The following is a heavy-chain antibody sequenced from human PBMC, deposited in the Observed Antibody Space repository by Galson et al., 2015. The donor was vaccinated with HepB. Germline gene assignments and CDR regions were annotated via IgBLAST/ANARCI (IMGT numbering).Heavy chain of an antibody. CDR1: GFTFNSYS. J-gene: IGHJ3*02. CDR2: ISSSSSTM. D-gene: IGHD6-6*01. Sequence: SLRLSCAASGFTFNSYSMNWVRQAPGKGLEWVSYISSSSSTMYYADSVKGRFTISRDNAKDSLYLQMNSLRVEDTAVYYCARAYSSSSGRDAFDIWGQGTMVTVSS. CDR3: ARAYSSSSGRDAFDI. V-gene: IGHV3-48*01.